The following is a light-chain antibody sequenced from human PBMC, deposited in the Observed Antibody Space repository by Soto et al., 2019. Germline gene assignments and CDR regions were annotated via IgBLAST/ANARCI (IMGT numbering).Light chain of an antibody. Sequence: DIQMTQSPSTLSASVGDRVTITCRASQSISSWVAWHQQKPGKAPKLLIYKASSLESGVPVRFSGSGSGTDFTISISSLEPEDVATYFCQQLDSFPLTFGQGTRLEIK. V-gene: IGKV1-5*03. J-gene: IGKJ5*01. CDR2: KAS. CDR1: QSISSW. CDR3: QQLDSFPLT.